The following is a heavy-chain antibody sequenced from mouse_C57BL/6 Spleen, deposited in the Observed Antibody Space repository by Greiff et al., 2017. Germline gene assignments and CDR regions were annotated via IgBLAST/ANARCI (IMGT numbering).Heavy chain of an antibody. Sequence: QVQLQQPGAELVMPGASVKMSCKASGYTFTSYWMHWVKQRPGQGLEWIGKIDPSDSYTNYNQKFKGKSTLTVDKSSSTAYMQLSSLTSEVSAVYYCARAETSWFAYWGQGTLVTVSA. CDR3: ARAETSWFAY. CDR1: GYTFTSYW. CDR2: IDPSDSYT. V-gene: IGHV1-69*01. J-gene: IGHJ3*01.